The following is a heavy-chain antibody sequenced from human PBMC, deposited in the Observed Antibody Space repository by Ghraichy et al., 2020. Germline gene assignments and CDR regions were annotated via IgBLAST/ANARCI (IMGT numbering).Heavy chain of an antibody. J-gene: IGHJ6*02. CDR3: ARRLVVPGASGWGYGMDV. CDR1: GFTFSSYW. CDR2: IKEDGSDK. V-gene: IGHV3-7*01. D-gene: IGHD2-2*01. Sequence: ESLNISCAVSGFTFSSYWMSWVRQVPGKGLEWVASIKEDGSDKSYVDSLRGRFTISRDNAKNSLYLQMSSLRAEDTAVYYCARRLVVPGASGWGYGMDVGGQGTTVTVSS.